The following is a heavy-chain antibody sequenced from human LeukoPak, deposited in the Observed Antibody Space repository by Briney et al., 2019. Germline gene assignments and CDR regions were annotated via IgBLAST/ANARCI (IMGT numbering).Heavy chain of an antibody. V-gene: IGHV3-72*01. J-gene: IGHJ4*02. CDR3: ARVSTSGWSYFDS. Sequence: RGSLRLSCAASGFTFTDHHMDWVRQAPGKGLEWVGRTRNKANSITTEYAASVKGRFTISRDPSNNSLYLQMNSLKTEDTAVYFCARVSTSGWSYFDSWGQGTLVTVSS. CDR1: GFTFTDHH. CDR2: TRNKANSITT. D-gene: IGHD6-19*01.